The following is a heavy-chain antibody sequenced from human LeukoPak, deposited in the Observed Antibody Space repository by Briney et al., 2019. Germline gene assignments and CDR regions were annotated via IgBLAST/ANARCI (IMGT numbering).Heavy chain of an antibody. V-gene: IGHV3-30*18. CDR1: GFTFSSYG. CDR2: ISYDGSNK. J-gene: IGHJ4*02. Sequence: GVSLRLSCAASGFTFSSYGMHWVRQAPGKGLEWVAVISYDGSNKYYADSVKGRFTISRDNSKNTLYLQMNSLRAEDTAVYYCAKGHSSGWYYFDYWGQGTLVTVSS. D-gene: IGHD6-19*01. CDR3: AKGHSSGWYYFDY.